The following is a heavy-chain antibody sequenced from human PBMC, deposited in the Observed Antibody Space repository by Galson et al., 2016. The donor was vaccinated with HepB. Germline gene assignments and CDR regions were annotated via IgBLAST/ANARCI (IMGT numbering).Heavy chain of an antibody. J-gene: IGHJ4*02. V-gene: IGHV3-30-3*01. CDR3: AREPFWSDYSFDY. CDR2: LSYDGSNE. CDR1: GFTFSSYT. Sequence: SLRLSCAASGFTFSSYTMHWARQAPGKGLEWVAVLSYDGSNEYYADSVKGRFTISRDNSKKTLYLQMNNLRAEDTAVYYCAREPFWSDYSFDYWGQGALVTVSS. D-gene: IGHD3-3*01.